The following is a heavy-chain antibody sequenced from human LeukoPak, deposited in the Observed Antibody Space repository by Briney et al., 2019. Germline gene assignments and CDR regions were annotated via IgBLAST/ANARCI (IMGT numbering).Heavy chain of an antibody. Sequence: PSETLSLTCTVSGGSISSGGYYWSWIRQHPGKGLEWIGYIYYSGSTYYNPSLKSRVTISLDTSKNQFSLKLSSVTAADTAVYYCARAPPTYDSSGFYLDYWGQGTLVTVSS. D-gene: IGHD3-22*01. J-gene: IGHJ4*02. V-gene: IGHV4-31*03. CDR2: IYYSGST. CDR3: ARAPPTYDSSGFYLDY. CDR1: GGSISSGGYY.